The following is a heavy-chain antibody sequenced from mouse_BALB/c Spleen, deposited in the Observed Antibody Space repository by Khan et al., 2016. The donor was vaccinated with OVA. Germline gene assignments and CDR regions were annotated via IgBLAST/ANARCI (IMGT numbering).Heavy chain of an antibody. V-gene: IGHV1-7*01. CDR1: GYTFTNYW. D-gene: IGHD1-1*01. J-gene: IGHJ3*01. Sequence: QVQLQQSGAELAKPGASVKMSCKASGYTFTNYWMHWVKQRPGQGLEWIGYINPSTDYTEYNQKFKDKATLTADKSSSTAYMQLTSLTSDDSSLYYCVNHGSSSDWFTYWGQGTLVTVSA. CDR3: VNHGSSSDWFTY. CDR2: INPSTDYT.